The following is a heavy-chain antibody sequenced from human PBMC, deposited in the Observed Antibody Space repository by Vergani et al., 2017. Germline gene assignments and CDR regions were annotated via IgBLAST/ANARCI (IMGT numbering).Heavy chain of an antibody. V-gene: IGHV3-20*01. D-gene: IGHD6-6*01. Sequence: EVHLVESGGGVVRPGGSLRLSCAASGFTFDDYGMSWVRQAPGKGLEWVSGINWNGDSIGYADSVKGRFTISRDNAKNSLDLQMNSLRAEDTALYHCAKTYSSSSYYYYYMDVWGKGTTVTVSS. CDR3: AKTYSSSSYYYYYMDV. J-gene: IGHJ6*03. CDR1: GFTFDDYG. CDR2: INWNGDSI.